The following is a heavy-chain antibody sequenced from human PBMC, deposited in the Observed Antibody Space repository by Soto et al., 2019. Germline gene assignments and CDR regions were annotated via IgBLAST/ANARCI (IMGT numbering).Heavy chain of an antibody. D-gene: IGHD3-3*01. CDR2: IFYSGTT. V-gene: IGHV4-31*03. CDR1: GGSIKTAGYY. J-gene: IGHJ5*02. CDR3: ARSFYDLSAATGGHWFDP. Sequence: PSETLSLTYTVSGGSIKTAGYYWNWVRHSPGKGLEWIGYIFYSGTTYYNPSLESRLTMSLDKSKNHFSLRLSSVTAADAAYYYCARSFYDLSAATGGHWFDPWGHGTLVTVSS.